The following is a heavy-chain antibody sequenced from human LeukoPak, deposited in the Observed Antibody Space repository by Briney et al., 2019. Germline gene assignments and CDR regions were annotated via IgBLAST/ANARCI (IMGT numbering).Heavy chain of an antibody. CDR3: ARHGKYSAGYRYFDN. Sequence: GESLKISCKGSGYSFSNYWIGWVRQMPGKGLEWMGIIYSGDSDTRYSPSFQGQVTISVDKSISTACLQWSSLKASDTAMYYCARHGKYSAGYRYFDNWGQGTRVTVSS. CDR2: IYSGDSDT. D-gene: IGHD3-16*02. V-gene: IGHV5-51*01. CDR1: GYSFSNYW. J-gene: IGHJ4*02.